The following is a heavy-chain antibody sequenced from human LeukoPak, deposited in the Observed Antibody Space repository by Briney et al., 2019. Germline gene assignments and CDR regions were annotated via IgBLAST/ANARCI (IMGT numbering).Heavy chain of an antibody. J-gene: IGHJ4*02. Sequence: ASVKVSCKASGYIFSNYGISWVRQAPGQGLEWMGGIIPIFGTANYAQKFQGRVTITADESTSTAYMELSSLRSEDTAVYYCARISPDYYDSSGYSYYFDYWGQGTLVTVSS. CDR1: GYIFSNYG. D-gene: IGHD3-22*01. CDR3: ARISPDYYDSSGYSYYFDY. V-gene: IGHV1-69*13. CDR2: IIPIFGTA.